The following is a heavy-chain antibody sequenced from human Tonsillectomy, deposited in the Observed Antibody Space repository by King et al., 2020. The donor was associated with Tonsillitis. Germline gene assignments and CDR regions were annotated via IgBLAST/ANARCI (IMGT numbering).Heavy chain of an antibody. Sequence: QLQESGPGLVKPSETLSLTCTVSGASISNNNYYWGWIRQPPGKGLEWIGSLYYIGSTSYNPSLKSRVTSSVDTSNNQFSLTLISVTAADTAVYYCAILRFDYLWKSYRYPCDYWGQGTLVTVSS. CDR2: LYYIGST. CDR1: GASISNNNYY. J-gene: IGHJ4*02. D-gene: IGHD3-16*02. CDR3: AILRFDYLWKSYRYPCDY. V-gene: IGHV4-39*01.